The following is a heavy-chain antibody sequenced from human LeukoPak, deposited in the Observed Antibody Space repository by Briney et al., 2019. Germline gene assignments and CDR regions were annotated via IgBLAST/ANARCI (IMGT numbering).Heavy chain of an antibody. Sequence: GGSLRLSCAASGFTFDDYDMHWVRQAPGKGLEWVSGVSWNGYDIGYADSVKGRFTISRDNSKNTLYVQMNSLRAEDTAVYYCAKDLRNYDILTGEGLDFDYWGQGTLVTVSS. CDR3: AKDLRNYDILTGEGLDFDY. CDR1: GFTFDDYD. D-gene: IGHD3-9*01. J-gene: IGHJ4*02. CDR2: VSWNGYDI. V-gene: IGHV3-9*01.